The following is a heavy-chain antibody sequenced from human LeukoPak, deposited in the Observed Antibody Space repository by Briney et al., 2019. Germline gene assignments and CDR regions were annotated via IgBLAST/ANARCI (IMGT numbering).Heavy chain of an antibody. Sequence: GGSLRLSCAASGFTVSSNYMSWVRQAPGKGLEWVSAISSTDAGTYHADFVRGRFTISRDSSKNTLYLQMNSLRAEDAAVYYCAKAPVTSCRGAYCYPFDYWGQGTLVTVSS. CDR3: AKAPVTSCRGAYCYPFDY. CDR2: ISSTDAGT. J-gene: IGHJ4*02. D-gene: IGHD2-21*01. V-gene: IGHV3-23*01. CDR1: GFTVSSNY.